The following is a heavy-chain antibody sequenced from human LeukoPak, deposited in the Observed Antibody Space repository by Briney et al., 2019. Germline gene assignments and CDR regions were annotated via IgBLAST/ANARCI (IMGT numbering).Heavy chain of an antibody. Sequence: GGSLSLSCAASGFTFSSYWMHWVRQASGKGLVWVSRINSDGSSTSYADSVKGRFTISRDNAKNTLYLQMNSLRAEDTAVYYCAREANIAAAPYFDYWGQGTLVTVSS. CDR2: INSDGSST. CDR1: GFTFSSYW. CDR3: AREANIAAAPYFDY. J-gene: IGHJ4*02. V-gene: IGHV3-74*01. D-gene: IGHD6-13*01.